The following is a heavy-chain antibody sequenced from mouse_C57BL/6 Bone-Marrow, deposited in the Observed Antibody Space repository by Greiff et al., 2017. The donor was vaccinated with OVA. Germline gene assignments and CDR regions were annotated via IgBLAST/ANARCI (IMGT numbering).Heavy chain of an antibody. J-gene: IGHJ3*01. CDR2: INPGSGGT. CDR1: GYAFTNYL. D-gene: IGHD1-1*01. V-gene: IGHV1-54*01. Sequence: QVQLQQSGAELVRPGTSVKVSCKASGYAFTNYLIEWVKQRPGQGLEWIGVINPGSGGTNYNEKFKDKATLTADKSSSTAYMQLSSLTSEDSAVFFCAKKGGSSYGYADWGQGTLVTVSA. CDR3: AKKGGSSYGYAD.